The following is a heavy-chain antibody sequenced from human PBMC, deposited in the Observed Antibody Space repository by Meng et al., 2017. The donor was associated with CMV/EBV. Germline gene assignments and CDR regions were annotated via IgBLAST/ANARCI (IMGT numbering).Heavy chain of an antibody. D-gene: IGHD2-2*01. CDR1: GYTFTSYG. CDR3: ARSVVVVPAAPLRAYFDY. J-gene: IGHJ4*02. Sequence: ASVKVSCKASGYTFTSYGISWVRQATGQGLEWMGWMNPNSGNTGYAQKFQGRVTMTRNTSISTAYMELSSLRSEDTAVYYCARSVVVVPAAPLRAYFDYWGQGTLVTVSS. V-gene: IGHV1-8*02. CDR2: MNPNSGNT.